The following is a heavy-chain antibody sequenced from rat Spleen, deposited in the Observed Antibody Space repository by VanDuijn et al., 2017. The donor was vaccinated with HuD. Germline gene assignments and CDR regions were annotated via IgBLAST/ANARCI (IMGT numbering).Heavy chain of an antibody. J-gene: IGHJ2*01. Sequence: EVQLVESGGGSVQPGRSMKLSCVASGFTFSNYGMAWVRQAPKKGLEWVTYINSDGGGTYYRDSVKGRCTISRDDAKNTLYLQMDSLRSEDTSTYYCTTGTFWGQGVMVTVSS. CDR2: INSDGGGT. CDR1: GFTFSNYG. CDR3: TTGTF. V-gene: IGHV5-27*01.